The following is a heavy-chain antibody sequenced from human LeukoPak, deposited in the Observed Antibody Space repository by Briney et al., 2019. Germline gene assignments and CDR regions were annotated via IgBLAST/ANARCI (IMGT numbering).Heavy chain of an antibody. V-gene: IGHV3-48*03. D-gene: IGHD3-10*01. CDR1: GFSFSGFD. J-gene: IGHJ4*02. CDR3: AKDSVWFGDLLN. Sequence: PGGSLRLSCAASGFSFSGFDMNWVRQAPGKGLEWIAHIGTSVNAIYYADSVKGRFTISRDNARDSLSLQMDSLRVEDTAVYYCAKDSVWFGDLLNWGQGALDIVSS. CDR2: IGTSVNAI.